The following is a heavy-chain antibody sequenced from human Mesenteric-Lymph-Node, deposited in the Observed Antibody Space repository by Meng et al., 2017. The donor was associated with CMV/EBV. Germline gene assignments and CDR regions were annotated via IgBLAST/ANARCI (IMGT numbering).Heavy chain of an antibody. CDR3: ARDPIVATRTFDY. J-gene: IGHJ4*02. CDR1: GFNFNDYY. V-gene: IGHV3-11*04. CDR2: ISFSGDSI. D-gene: IGHD5-12*01. Sequence: GESLKISCAASGFNFNDYYMTWIRQAPGKGLEWVAYISFSGDSINYAHSVKGRFTISRDNAKNTLYLQMNSLRAEDTAVYYCARDPIVATRTFDYWGQGTLVTVSS.